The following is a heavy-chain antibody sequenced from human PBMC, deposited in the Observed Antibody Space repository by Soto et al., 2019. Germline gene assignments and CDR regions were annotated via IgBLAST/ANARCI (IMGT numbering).Heavy chain of an antibody. CDR2: IYYSGST. CDR3: AKNWNWGSLVH. D-gene: IGHD7-27*01. Sequence: PSETLSRTCSDSGGSISSSSYYWWWIRQPPGKGLEWIGSIYYSGSTYYNPSLKSRVTISVDTSKNQFSLKLSSVTAADTAVYYCAKNWNWGSLVHWGQGTLVTVSS. CDR1: GGSISSSSYY. V-gene: IGHV4-39*01. J-gene: IGHJ4*02.